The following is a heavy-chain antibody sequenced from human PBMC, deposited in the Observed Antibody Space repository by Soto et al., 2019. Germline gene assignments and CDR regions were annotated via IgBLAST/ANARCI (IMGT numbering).Heavy chain of an antibody. CDR3: ARLIGDSYYDFWSGYYTPYYYYLDV. V-gene: IGHV5-51*01. D-gene: IGHD3-3*01. CDR1: GYSFTSYW. J-gene: IGHJ6*03. Sequence: PGESLKISCKGSGYSFTSYWIGWVRQMPGKGLEWMGIIYPGDSDTRYSPSFQGQVTISADKSISTAYLQWSSLKASDTAMYYCARLIGDSYYDFWSGYYTPYYYYLDVWGKGTTVTVSS. CDR2: IYPGDSDT.